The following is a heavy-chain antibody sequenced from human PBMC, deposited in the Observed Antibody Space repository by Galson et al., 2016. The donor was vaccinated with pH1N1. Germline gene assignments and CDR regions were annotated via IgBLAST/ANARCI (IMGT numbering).Heavy chain of an antibody. CDR3: ARDGGDYGGAGQYKYFDT. CDR2: IYQTETT. CDR1: GGSIRSSNW. D-gene: IGHD4-23*01. Sequence: ETLSLPCAVSGGSIRSSNWWSWVRPPPGKGLEWVGEIYQTETTKYNPSLKSRVTLSLDKSKNHFSLNLASVTAADTAVYYCARDGGDYGGAGQYKYFDTWGQGTLVTVSS. J-gene: IGHJ5*02. V-gene: IGHV4-4*02.